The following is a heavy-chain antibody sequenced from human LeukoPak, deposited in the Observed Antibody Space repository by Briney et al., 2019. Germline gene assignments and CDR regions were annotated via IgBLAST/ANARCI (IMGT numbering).Heavy chain of an antibody. CDR2: ISWNSGSI. D-gene: IGHD6-13*01. CDR3: AKDTQQLTSFYYYGMDV. Sequence: PGRSLRLSCAASGFTFDDYAMHWVRQAPGKGLEWVSGISWNSGSIGYADSVKGRFTISRDNAKNSLYLQMNSLRAEDVALYYCAKDTQQLTSFYYYGMDVWGQGTTVTVSS. J-gene: IGHJ6*02. CDR1: GFTFDDYA. V-gene: IGHV3-9*03.